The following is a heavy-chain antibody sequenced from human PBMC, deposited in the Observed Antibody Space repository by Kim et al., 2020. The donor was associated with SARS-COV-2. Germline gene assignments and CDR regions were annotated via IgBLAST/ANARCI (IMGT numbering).Heavy chain of an antibody. CDR2: IYSGGST. CDR3: ATRAFDVLRYFHSKRGYYYYYGMDV. D-gene: IGHD3-9*01. Sequence: GGSLRLSCAASGFTVSSNYMSWVRQAPGKGLEWVSVIYSGGSTYYADSVKGRFTISRDNSKNTLYLQMNSLRAEDTAVYYCATRAFDVLRYFHSKRGYYYYYGMDVWGQGTTVTVSS. J-gene: IGHJ6*02. CDR1: GFTVSSNY. V-gene: IGHV3-66*01.